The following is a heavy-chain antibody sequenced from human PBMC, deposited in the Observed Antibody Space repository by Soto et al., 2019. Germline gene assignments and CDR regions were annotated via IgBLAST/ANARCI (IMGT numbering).Heavy chain of an antibody. CDR1: GGSFSGYY. D-gene: IGHD3-22*01. CDR2: INHSGST. V-gene: IGHV4-34*01. CDR3: ARGLGGDSSGYYGWFDP. Sequence: SETLSLTCAVYGGSFSGYYWSWIRQPPGKGLEWIGEINHSGSTNYNPSLKSRVTISVDTSKNQFSLKLSSVTAADTAVYYCARGLGGDSSGYYGWFDPWGQGTLVTVSS. J-gene: IGHJ5*02.